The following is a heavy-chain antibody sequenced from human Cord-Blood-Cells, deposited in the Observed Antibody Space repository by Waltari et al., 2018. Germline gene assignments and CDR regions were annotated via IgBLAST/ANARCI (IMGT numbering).Heavy chain of an antibody. CDR3: ARVTRPFGITGTTDWYFDL. J-gene: IGHJ2*01. CDR1: GYTFTSYG. CDR2: ISAYNGNT. V-gene: IGHV1-18*01. D-gene: IGHD1-7*01. Sequence: QVQLVQSGAEVKKPGASVKVSCKAPGYTFTSYGISWVRQAPGQGLEWMGWISAYNGNTNYAQKLQGRVTMTTDTSTSTAYMELRSLRSDDTAVYYCARVTRPFGITGTTDWYFDLWGRGTLVTVSS.